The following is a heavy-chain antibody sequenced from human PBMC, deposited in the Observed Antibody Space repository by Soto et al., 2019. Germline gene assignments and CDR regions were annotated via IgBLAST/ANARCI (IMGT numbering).Heavy chain of an antibody. CDR1: GFSFTDHY. Sequence: EVQLVESGGGLVQPGGSLRLSCAASGFSFTDHYMDWVRQAPGKGLEWVGRIRNRANGYTTEYAASVKGRFTFSRDDSENSMSLQMNSLKSEDTAVYYCARVIRAGSREKWGLDYWGQGTLVTVSS. J-gene: IGHJ4*02. CDR2: IRNRANGYTT. D-gene: IGHD1-26*01. V-gene: IGHV3-72*01. CDR3: ARVIRAGSREKWGLDY.